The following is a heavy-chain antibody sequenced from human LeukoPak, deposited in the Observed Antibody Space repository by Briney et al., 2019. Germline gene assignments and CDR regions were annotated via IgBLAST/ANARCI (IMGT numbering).Heavy chain of an antibody. CDR3: AREPAQYYDFWKGYFDY. J-gene: IGHJ4*02. D-gene: IGHD3-3*01. CDR1: GGSISSSSYY. CDR2: IYYSGST. V-gene: IGHV4-39*07. Sequence: SETLSLTCTVSGGSISSSSYYWGWIRQPPGKGLEWIGSIYYSGSTYYNPSLKSRVTISVDTSKNQFSLKLSSVTAADTAVYYCAREPAQYYDFWKGYFDYWGQGTLVTVSS.